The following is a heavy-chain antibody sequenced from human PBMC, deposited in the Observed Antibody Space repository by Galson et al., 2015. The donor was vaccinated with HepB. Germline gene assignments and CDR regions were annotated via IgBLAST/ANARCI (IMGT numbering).Heavy chain of an antibody. CDR2: INHSGST. D-gene: IGHD2-21*02. J-gene: IGHJ5*02. Sequence: SETLSLTCAVYGGSFSGYYWSWIRQPPGKGLEWIGEINHSGSTNYDPSLKSRVTISVDTSKNQFSLKLSSVTAADTAVYYCARDAVVTATQFDPWGQGTLVTVSS. CDR1: GGSFSGYY. CDR3: ARDAVVTATQFDP. V-gene: IGHV4-34*01.